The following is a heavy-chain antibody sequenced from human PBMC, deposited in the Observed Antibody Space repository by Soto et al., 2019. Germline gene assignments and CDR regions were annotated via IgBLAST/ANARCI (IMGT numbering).Heavy chain of an antibody. J-gene: IGHJ6*03. V-gene: IGHV1-18*01. CDR2: ISADNGNT. CDR1: GYTFTSYG. Sequence: GASVKVSCKASGYTFTSYGISWVRQAPGQGLEWMGWISADNGNTNYAQKLQGRVTMTTDTSTSTAYMELRSLRSDDTAVYYCARGKRAATYYYYYYYMDVWGKGTTVPAP. CDR3: ARGKRAATYYYYYYYMDV. D-gene: IGHD2-15*01.